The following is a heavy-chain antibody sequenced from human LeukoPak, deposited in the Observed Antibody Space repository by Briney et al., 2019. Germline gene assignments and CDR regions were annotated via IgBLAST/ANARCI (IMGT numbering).Heavy chain of an antibody. CDR1: GFTFGDYA. V-gene: IGHV3-7*01. D-gene: IGHD6-19*01. J-gene: IGHJ3*02. Sequence: GGSLRLSCTASGFTFGDYAMSWFRQAPGKGLEWGANIKQDGGEEYYVDSVKGRFTISRDNADNSLYLQMNSLKVDDTAVYYCARYGNGEWLAHYAFDMWGQGTMVTVSS. CDR3: ARYGNGEWLAHYAFDM. CDR2: IKQDGGEE.